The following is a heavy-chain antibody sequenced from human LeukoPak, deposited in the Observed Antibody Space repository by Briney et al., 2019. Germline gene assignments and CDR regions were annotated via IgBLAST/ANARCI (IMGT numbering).Heavy chain of an antibody. D-gene: IGHD4-23*01. CDR2: INHSGST. CDR3: ARGGYGGNVIRDYMDV. Sequence: SETLSLTCTVYGGSFSDYYWNWIRQPPGKGLEWIGEINHSGSTNYNPSLKSRVTISIDTSKNQFSLKLSSVTAADTAVYYCARGGYGGNVIRDYMDVWGKGTTVTVSS. CDR1: GGSFSDYY. J-gene: IGHJ6*03. V-gene: IGHV4-34*01.